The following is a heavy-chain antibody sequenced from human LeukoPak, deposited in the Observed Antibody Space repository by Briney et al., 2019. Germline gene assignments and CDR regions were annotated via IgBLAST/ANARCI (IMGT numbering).Heavy chain of an antibody. J-gene: IGHJ3*02. Sequence: SETLSLTCTVSGGSISSSSYYWGWIRQPPGKGLEWIGSIYHSGSTYYNPSLKSRVNISVDTSKNQFSLKLSSVTAADTTVYYCARRAHYYDTSGYYYGDAFDIWGQGTMVTVSS. CDR1: GGSISSSSYY. V-gene: IGHV4-39*01. CDR2: IYHSGST. D-gene: IGHD3-22*01. CDR3: ARRAHYYDTSGYYYGDAFDI.